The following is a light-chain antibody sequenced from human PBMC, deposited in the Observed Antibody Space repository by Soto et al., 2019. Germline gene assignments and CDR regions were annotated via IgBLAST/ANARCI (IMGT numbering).Light chain of an antibody. CDR3: SSYTNSSTLLWV. Sequence: QSALTQPASVSGSPGQSITISCTGTSTDVGGYNYVSWYQQHPGKAPKLMIYDVSNRPSGVSDRFSGSKSGNTASLTISGPQVEDEADYYYSSYTNSSTLLWVFGGGTKLTVL. J-gene: IGLJ3*02. CDR2: DVS. V-gene: IGLV2-14*01. CDR1: STDVGGYNY.